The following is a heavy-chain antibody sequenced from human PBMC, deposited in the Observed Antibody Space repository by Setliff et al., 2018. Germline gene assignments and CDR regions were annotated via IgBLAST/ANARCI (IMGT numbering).Heavy chain of an antibody. D-gene: IGHD2-15*01. CDR3: ARGEHIVSGDFYHYIDV. CDR1: GGTFSNYG. J-gene: IGHJ6*03. CDR2: TIPLFGTT. V-gene: IGHV1-69*05. Sequence: GASVKVSCKASGGTFSNYGVSWVRQAPGQGLEWMGGTIPLFGTTDYAQKFHGRVTMTRDTSISTAYMELRRLKSDDTAVYYCARGEHIVSGDFYHYIDVWGKGTTVTVSS.